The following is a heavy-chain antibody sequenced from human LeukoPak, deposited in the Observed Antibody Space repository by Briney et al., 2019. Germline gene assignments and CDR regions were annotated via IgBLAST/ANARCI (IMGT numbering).Heavy chain of an antibody. CDR2: IYTSGST. D-gene: IGHD1-14*01. Sequence: SETLSLTCAVSGYSISSGYYWSWIRQPAGKGLEWIGRIYTSGSTNYNPSLKSRVTISVDTSKNQFSLKLSSVTAADTAVYYCARAEGVRGAFDIWGQGTMVTVSS. CDR1: GYSISSGYY. J-gene: IGHJ3*02. CDR3: ARAEGVRGAFDI. V-gene: IGHV4-61*02.